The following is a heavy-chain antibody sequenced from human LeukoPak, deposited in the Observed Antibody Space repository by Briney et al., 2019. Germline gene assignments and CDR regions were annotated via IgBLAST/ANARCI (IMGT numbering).Heavy chain of an antibody. V-gene: IGHV4-4*02. J-gene: IGHJ6*02. D-gene: IGHD3-10*01. CDR1: GGSISSSNW. CDR2: IYHSGST. CDR3: ARDNYGSGSLMTYYYYGMDV. Sequence: PSETLSLTCAVSGGSISSSNWWSWVRQPPGKGLEWIGEIYHSGSTNYNPSLKSRVTISVDKSKNQFSLKLSSVTAADTAVYYCARDNYGSGSLMTYYYYGMDVWGQGTTVTVSS.